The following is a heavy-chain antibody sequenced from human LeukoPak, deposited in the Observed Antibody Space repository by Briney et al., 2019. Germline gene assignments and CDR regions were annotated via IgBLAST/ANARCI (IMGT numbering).Heavy chain of an antibody. J-gene: IGHJ4*02. D-gene: IGHD3-3*01. CDR1: GGSFSSYY. V-gene: IGHV4-39*01. CDR2: IYYSGST. CDR3: ASSLWSGYYSAHYFDY. Sequence: PSETLSLTCAVYGGSFSSYYWGWIRQPPGKGLEWIGSIYYSGSTYYNPSLKSRVTISVDTSKNQFSLKLSSVTAADTAVYYCASSLWSGYYSAHYFDYWGQGTLVTVSS.